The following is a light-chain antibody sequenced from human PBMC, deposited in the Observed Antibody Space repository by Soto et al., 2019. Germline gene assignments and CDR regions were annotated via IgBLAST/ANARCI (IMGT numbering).Light chain of an antibody. CDR2: GIS. J-gene: IGKJ2*01. CDR3: QQYGSSYA. Sequence: EIVLTQSPDTLALSPGERATLSCRASQSVTSNYLAWYQQKPGQAPRLLIFGISSRATGIPDRFSGSGSGTAFTLTIARLEPEDFAVYPCQQYGSSYAFGQGTKLEIK. CDR1: QSVTSNY. V-gene: IGKV3-20*01.